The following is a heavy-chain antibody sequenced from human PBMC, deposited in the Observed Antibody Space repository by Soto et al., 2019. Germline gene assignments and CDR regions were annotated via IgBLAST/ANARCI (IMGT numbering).Heavy chain of an antibody. CDR2: IYYSGST. V-gene: IGHV4-59*01. Sequence: QVQLQESGPGLVKPSETLSLTCTVSGGSISSYYWSWIRQPPGKGLEWIGYIYYSGSTNYNPSLKSRVTISVDTSKNQFSLKLSSVTAADTAVYYWARGRDIALPGGFDYWGQGTLVTVSS. CDR1: GGSISSYY. CDR3: ARGRDIALPGGFDY. D-gene: IGHD6-19*01. J-gene: IGHJ4*02.